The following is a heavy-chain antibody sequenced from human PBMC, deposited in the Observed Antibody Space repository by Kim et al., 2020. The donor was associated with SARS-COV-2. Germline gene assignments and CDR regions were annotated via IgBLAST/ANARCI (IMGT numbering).Heavy chain of an antibody. CDR1: SFSFSSYV. J-gene: IGHJ5*01. CDR3: ARDRDASGSNYDS. Sequence: GGSLRLSCAASSFSFSSYVMHWVRQTPGKGLEWVALISYDGSNKYYADSVKGRFTISRDNSKNTLYLQMNSLRAEDTAVYYCARDRDASGSNYDSWGQGTLVTVSS. V-gene: IGHV3-30*04. CDR2: ISYDGSNK. D-gene: IGHD3-10*01.